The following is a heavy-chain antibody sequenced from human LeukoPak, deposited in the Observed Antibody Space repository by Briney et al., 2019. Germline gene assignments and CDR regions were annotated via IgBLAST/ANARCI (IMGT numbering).Heavy chain of an antibody. D-gene: IGHD2-2*01. CDR3: PTHVVVPAAKGDWFDP. CDR1: GYTLTELS. Sequence: ASVKVSCKVSGYTLTELSMHWVRQAPGKGLEWMGGFDPEDGETIYAQKFQGRVTMTEDTSTDTAYMELSSLRSEDTAVYYCPTHVVVPAAKGDWFDPWGQGTLVTVSS. J-gene: IGHJ5*02. V-gene: IGHV1-24*01. CDR2: FDPEDGET.